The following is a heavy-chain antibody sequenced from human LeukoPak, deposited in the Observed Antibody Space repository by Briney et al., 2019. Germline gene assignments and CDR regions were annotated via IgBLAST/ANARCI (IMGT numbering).Heavy chain of an antibody. J-gene: IGHJ3*02. V-gene: IGHV3-21*04. CDR1: GFSFSSYS. Sequence: AGSLRLSCAASGFSFSSYSMSWVRQAPGKGLQWVSSISSSSSYRYYADSGKGPSTTSKATPKNSLYMRTDSLRAEDTAVYDRARWDDYGDPPDGFDIWGQGTMVTVSS. CDR3: ARWDDYGDPPDGFDI. D-gene: IGHD4-17*01. CDR2: ISSSSSYR.